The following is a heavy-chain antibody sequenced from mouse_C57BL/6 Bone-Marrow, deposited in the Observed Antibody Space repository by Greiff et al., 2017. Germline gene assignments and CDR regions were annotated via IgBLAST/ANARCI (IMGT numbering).Heavy chain of an antibody. D-gene: IGHD2-2*01. CDR2: ISYDGSN. Sequence: EVKLQESGPGLVKPSQSLSLTCSVTGYSITSGYYWNWIRQFPGNKLEWMGYISYDGSNNYNPSLKNRISITRDTSKNQFLLKLNSVTTEDTATYYWASYGYGVAYWGQGTLVTVSA. J-gene: IGHJ3*01. V-gene: IGHV3-6*01. CDR3: ASYGYGVAY. CDR1: GYSITSGYY.